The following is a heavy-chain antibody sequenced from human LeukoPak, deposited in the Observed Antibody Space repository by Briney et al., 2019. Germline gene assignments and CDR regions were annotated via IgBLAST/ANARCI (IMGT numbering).Heavy chain of an antibody. CDR2: IFYSGST. Sequence: SETLSLTCTVSSGSISSSNFYWGWFRQPPGKGLEWIGTIFYSGSTYYNPSLKSRVTISVDTSKNQFSLKLSSVTAAETAIYYCARSVFLMIDAYDFWGQGTLVAVSS. J-gene: IGHJ4*02. CDR3: ARSVFLMIDAYDF. V-gene: IGHV4-39*01. D-gene: IGHD2-2*01. CDR1: SGSISSSNFY.